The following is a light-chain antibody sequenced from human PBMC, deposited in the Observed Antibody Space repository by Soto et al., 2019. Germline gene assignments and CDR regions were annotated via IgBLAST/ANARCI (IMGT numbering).Light chain of an antibody. CDR1: QSISSM. J-gene: IGKJ4*02. CDR3: QHYNSYSP. CDR2: KAS. Sequence: DIPMTQSPSTLSASVGDRVTITCRASQSISSMLAWYQQKPGKAPKLLIYKASNLEGGVPSRFSGSGSGTEFTLTISSLQPDDFATYYCQHYNSYSPFGGGTKVEIK. V-gene: IGKV1-5*03.